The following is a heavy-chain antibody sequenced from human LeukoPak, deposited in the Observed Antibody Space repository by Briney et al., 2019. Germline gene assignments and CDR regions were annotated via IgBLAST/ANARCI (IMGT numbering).Heavy chain of an antibody. Sequence: SETLSLTCTVSGGSISSYYWSWIRQPPGKGLEWIGYIYYSGSTNYNPSLKSRVTISVDTSKNQFSLKLSSVTAADTAVYYCASHVGSSFIDYWGQGTLVTVSS. CDR2: IYYSGST. CDR3: ASHVGSSFIDY. D-gene: IGHD6-13*01. V-gene: IGHV4-59*08. CDR1: GGSISSYY. J-gene: IGHJ4*02.